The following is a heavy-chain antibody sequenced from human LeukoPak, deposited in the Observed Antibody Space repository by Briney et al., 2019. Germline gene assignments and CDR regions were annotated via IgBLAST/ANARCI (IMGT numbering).Heavy chain of an antibody. Sequence: ASVKVSCKASGYTFTSYAMHWVRQAPGQRLEWMGWINAGNGNTKYSQKFQGRVTITRDTSASTAYMELSSLRSEDTAVYYCARGNYDYVWGSYRIFDYWGQGTLVTVSS. D-gene: IGHD3-16*02. J-gene: IGHJ4*02. CDR3: ARGNYDYVWGSYRIFDY. CDR1: GYTFTSYA. CDR2: INAGNGNT. V-gene: IGHV1-3*01.